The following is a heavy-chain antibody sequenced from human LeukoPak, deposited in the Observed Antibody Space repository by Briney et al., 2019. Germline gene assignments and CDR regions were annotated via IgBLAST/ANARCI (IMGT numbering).Heavy chain of an antibody. D-gene: IGHD4-23*01. Sequence: SETLSLTCTVSGGSISSSSYYWGWIRQPPGKGLEWLGSIYYSGSTYYNPSLKSRVTISVDTSKNQFSLKLSSVTAADTAVYYCARARTTVVTPDYWGQGTLVTVSS. CDR3: ARARTTVVTPDY. V-gene: IGHV4-39*07. CDR1: GGSISSSSYY. CDR2: IYYSGST. J-gene: IGHJ4*02.